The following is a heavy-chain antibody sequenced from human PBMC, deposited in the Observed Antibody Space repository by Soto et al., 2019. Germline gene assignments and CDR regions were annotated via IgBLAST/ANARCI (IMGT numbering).Heavy chain of an antibody. CDR2: ISWNSGSI. J-gene: IGHJ6*02. CDR1: GFTFDDYA. CDR3: AKGRGYYYGMDV. V-gene: IGHV3-9*01. D-gene: IGHD3-22*01. Sequence: SLRLSCAASGFTFDDYAMHWVRQAPGKGPEWVSGISWNSGSIGYADSVKGRFTISRDNAKNSLYLQMNSLRAEDTALYYCAKGRGYYYGMDVWGQGTTVTVSS.